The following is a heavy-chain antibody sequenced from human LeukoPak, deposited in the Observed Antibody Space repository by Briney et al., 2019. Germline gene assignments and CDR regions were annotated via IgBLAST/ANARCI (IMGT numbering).Heavy chain of an antibody. V-gene: IGHV6-1*01. Sequence: SQTLSLTCAISGDILSSNSAAWNWIRQSPSRGLEWLGRAYYRSKWYKDYAESVKSRVTFNTDTSKNQFSLQLNSVTPEDTAVYYCARDGHAPQSPYYFGYWGQGTLVTVSS. CDR1: GDILSSNSAA. J-gene: IGHJ4*02. CDR2: AYYRSKWYK. CDR3: ARDGHAPQSPYYFGY.